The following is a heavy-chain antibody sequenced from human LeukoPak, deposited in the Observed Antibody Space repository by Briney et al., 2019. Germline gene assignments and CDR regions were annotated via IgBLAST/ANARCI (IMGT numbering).Heavy chain of an antibody. J-gene: IGHJ3*02. CDR1: GFTFSSSW. CDR3: AREPGIGYAFDI. CDR2: INQDGGEK. D-gene: IGHD3-10*01. V-gene: IGHV3-7*01. Sequence: GGSLRLSCAASGFTFSSSWMTWVRQAPGKGLEGVANINQDGGEKHYVESVKGRFTISRDNAKNSLYLQMNSLRAEDTAVYYCAREPGIGYAFDIWGQGTMVTVSS.